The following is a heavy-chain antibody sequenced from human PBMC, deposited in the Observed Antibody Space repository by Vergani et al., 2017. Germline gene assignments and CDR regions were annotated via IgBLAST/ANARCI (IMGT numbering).Heavy chain of an antibody. D-gene: IGHD3-3*01. J-gene: IGHJ5*02. Sequence: QVQLVESGGGLVKPGGSLRLSCAASGFTFSDYYMSWIRQAPGKGLEWVSYISSSGSTIYYADSVKGRFTISRDNAKNSLYLQMNSLRAEDTAVYYCARGRFLEWSIIRPAWSWFDPWGQGTLVTVSS. CDR2: ISSSGSTI. CDR3: ARGRFLEWSIIRPAWSWFDP. V-gene: IGHV3-11*01. CDR1: GFTFSDYY.